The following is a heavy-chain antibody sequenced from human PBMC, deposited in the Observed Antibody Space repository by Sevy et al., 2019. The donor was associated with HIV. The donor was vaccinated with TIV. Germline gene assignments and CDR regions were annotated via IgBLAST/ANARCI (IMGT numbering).Heavy chain of an antibody. CDR3: ARDNATVSRRGLRYYYYGTDV. CDR2: LNEDGNEK. V-gene: IGHV3-7*01. J-gene: IGHJ6*02. D-gene: IGHD2-2*01. Sequence: GFLRLSWAASGFTFSTYWMSWFRQAPGKGLEWVANLNEDGNEKFYVDSVKGRFTMSKDNAKNSLYLQMNSLRAEDAAVYYCARDNATVSRRGLRYYYYGTDVWGQGTTVTVSS. CDR1: GFTFSTYW.